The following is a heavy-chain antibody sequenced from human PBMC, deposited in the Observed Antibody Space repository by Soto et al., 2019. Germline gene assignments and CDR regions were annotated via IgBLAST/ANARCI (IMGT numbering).Heavy chain of an antibody. D-gene: IGHD6-6*01. V-gene: IGHV1-3*01. CDR1: GYTFTSYA. Sequence: ASVKVSCKASGYTFTSYAMHWVCQAPGQRLEWMGWINAGNGNTKYSQKFQGRVTITRDTSASTAYMELSSLRSEDTAVYYCAKPMSSSSGNWFDPWGQGTLVTVSS. CDR3: AKPMSSSSGNWFDP. J-gene: IGHJ5*02. CDR2: INAGNGNT.